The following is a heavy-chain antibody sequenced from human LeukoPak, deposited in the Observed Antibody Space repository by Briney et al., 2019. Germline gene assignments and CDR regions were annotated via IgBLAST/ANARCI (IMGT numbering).Heavy chain of an antibody. J-gene: IGHJ4*02. CDR2: INHSGST. Sequence: SETLSLICAVYGGSFSGYYWSWIRQPPGKGLEWIGEINHSGSTNYNPSLKSRVTISVDTSKNQFSLKLSSVTAADTAVYYCARGKSGTPFDYWGQGTLVTVSS. CDR1: GGSFSGYY. CDR3: ARGKSGTPFDY. D-gene: IGHD5-12*01. V-gene: IGHV4-34*01.